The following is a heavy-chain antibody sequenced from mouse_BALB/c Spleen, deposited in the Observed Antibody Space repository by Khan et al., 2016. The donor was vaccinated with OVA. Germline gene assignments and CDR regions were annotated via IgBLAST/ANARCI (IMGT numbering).Heavy chain of an antibody. V-gene: IGHV1-7*01. Sequence: QIQLVQSGAELEKPGASVKMSCKASGYTFTTYWMHWIKQRPGQGLEWIGYINPSTGYSEYNQKFKDKATLTADKSSSTAYMQLSSLTSEASAVYYCANHGGISAWFGYWGQGTLVTVSA. CDR1: GYTFTTYW. CDR3: ANHGGISAWFGY. D-gene: IGHD1-3*01. J-gene: IGHJ3*01. CDR2: INPSTGYS.